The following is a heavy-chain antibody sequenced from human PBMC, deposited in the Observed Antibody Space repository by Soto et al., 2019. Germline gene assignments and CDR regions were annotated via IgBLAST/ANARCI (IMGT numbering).Heavy chain of an antibody. D-gene: IGHD2-8*01. J-gene: IGHJ4*02. CDR1: GGSFSGYY. Sequence: QVQLQQWGAGLLKPSETLSLTCAVYGGSFSGYYWSWIRQPPGKGLEWIGEINHSGSTNYNPSLKSRVTISVDTCKNQFSLKLSSVTAADTAVYYCARESRPYCTNGVCSDFDYWGQGTLVTVSS. CDR3: ARESRPYCTNGVCSDFDY. V-gene: IGHV4-34*01. CDR2: INHSGST.